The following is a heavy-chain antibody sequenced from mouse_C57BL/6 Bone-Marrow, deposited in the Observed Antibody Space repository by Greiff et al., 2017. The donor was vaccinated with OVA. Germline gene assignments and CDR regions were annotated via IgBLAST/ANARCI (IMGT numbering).Heavy chain of an antibody. CDR1: GYTFTSYW. D-gene: IGHD1-1*01. CDR3: ARKKIYYYGSSYIYYFDY. J-gene: IGHJ2*01. CDR2: IDPNSGGT. Sequence: QVQLQQPGAELVKPGASVKLSCKASGYTFTSYWMHWVKQRPGRGLEWIGRIDPNSGGTKYNEKFKSKATLTVDKPSSTAYMQLSSLTSEGSAVYYCARKKIYYYGSSYIYYFDYWGQGTTLTVSS. V-gene: IGHV1-72*01.